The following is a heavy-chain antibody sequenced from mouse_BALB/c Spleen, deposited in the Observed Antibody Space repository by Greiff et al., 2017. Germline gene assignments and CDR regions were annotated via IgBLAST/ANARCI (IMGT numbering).Heavy chain of an antibody. V-gene: IGHV4-1*02. CDR2: INPDSSTI. D-gene: IGHD2-1*01. CDR3: SREGELPYAMDY. CDR1: GFDFSRYW. J-gene: IGHJ4*01. Sequence: EVKLLESGGGLVQPGGSLKLSCAASGFDFSRYWMSWVRQAPGKGLEWIGEINPDSSTINYTPSLKDKFIISRDNAKNTLYLQMSKVRSEDTALYYCSREGELPYAMDYWGQGTSVTVSS.